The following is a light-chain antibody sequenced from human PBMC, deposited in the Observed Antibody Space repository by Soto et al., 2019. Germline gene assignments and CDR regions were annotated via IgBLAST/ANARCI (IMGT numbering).Light chain of an antibody. J-gene: IGKJ3*01. CDR3: HQYGTSPFT. CDR2: GAS. V-gene: IGKV3-20*01. CDR1: ESVSDNY. Sequence: EIVLTQSPGTLSLSPGERATLSCRASESVSDNYLAWYQQRSGQAPRLVIYGASSRASAVPDRFSGSGSGADFTLTISRLEPEDFAVYFCHQYGTSPFTFGPGTKVDTK.